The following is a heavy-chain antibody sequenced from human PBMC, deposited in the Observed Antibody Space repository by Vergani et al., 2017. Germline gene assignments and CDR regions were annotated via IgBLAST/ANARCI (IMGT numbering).Heavy chain of an antibody. D-gene: IGHD3-10*01. CDR2: IYYSGST. V-gene: IGHV4-39*01. CDR1: GGYISSSSYY. CDR3: AAQVPYPPLLCFGEDYDYGMDF. Sequence: QLQLQESGPGLVKPSETLSLTCTVSGGYISSSSYYWGWIRQPPGKGLEWIGSIYYSGSTYYNASLKSRVTISVDTSKNQFSLKLSSVTAADTAVYYCAAQVPYPPLLCFGEDYDYGMDFGGQRTTIVVSS. J-gene: IGHJ6*02.